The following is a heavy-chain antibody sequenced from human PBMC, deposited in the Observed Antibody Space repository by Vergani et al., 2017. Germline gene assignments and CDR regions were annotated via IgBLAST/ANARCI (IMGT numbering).Heavy chain of an antibody. J-gene: IGHJ6*03. V-gene: IGHV3-15*01. CDR2: IKSNADGGSA. Sequence: EGQLVESGGGLVKPGGSLRLSCAASEFTFSDVWMSWVRQAPGKGLEWVAGIKSNADGGSADYAASVKCRFIISRDDSQNFLYLQMNSLKIEDPALYFRTAEKEVAFYHSCYHMGVWGKGTPVTVSS. D-gene: IGHD2-21*01. CDR3: TAEKEVAFYHSCYHMGV. CDR1: EFTFSDVW.